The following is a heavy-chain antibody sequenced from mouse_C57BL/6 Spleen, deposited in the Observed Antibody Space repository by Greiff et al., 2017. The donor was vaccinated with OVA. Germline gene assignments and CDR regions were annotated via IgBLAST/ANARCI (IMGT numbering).Heavy chain of an antibody. J-gene: IGHJ2*01. CDR3: ARELAYYGYENFDY. Sequence: EVQLVESGGGLVKPGGSLKLSCAASGFTFSDYGMHWVRQAPEKGLEWVAYISSGSSTIYYADTVKGRFTISRDNAENTLFLQMTSLRSEDTAMYYCARELAYYGYENFDYWGQGTTLTVSS. CDR2: ISSGSSTI. V-gene: IGHV5-17*01. CDR1: GFTFSDYG. D-gene: IGHD2-9*01.